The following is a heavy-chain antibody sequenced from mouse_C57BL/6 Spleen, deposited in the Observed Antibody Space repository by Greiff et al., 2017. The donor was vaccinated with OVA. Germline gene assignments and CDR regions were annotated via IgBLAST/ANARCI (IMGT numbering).Heavy chain of an antibody. Sequence: EVMLVESEGGLVQPGSSMKLSCTASGFTFSDYYMAWVRQVPEKGLEWVANINYDGSSTYYLDSLKSRFIISRDNAKNILYLQMSSLKSEDTATYYCARVGGLLFFDYWGQGTTLTVSS. V-gene: IGHV5-16*01. CDR3: ARVGGLLFFDY. D-gene: IGHD1-1*01. CDR1: GFTFSDYY. J-gene: IGHJ2*01. CDR2: INYDGSST.